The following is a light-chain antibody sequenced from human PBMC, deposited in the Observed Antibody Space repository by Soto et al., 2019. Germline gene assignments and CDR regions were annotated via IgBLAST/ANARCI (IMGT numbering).Light chain of an antibody. V-gene: IGKV1-17*01. CDR1: QGVKNE. CDR2: GAT. CDR3: LQYNHYPPT. Sequence: DIQMTQSPSSLSASVGDKVTITCRASQGVKNELGWYQQKSGKAPTRQIFGATTLHSGVPSRFSGSASGTDFSLIISGLQPEDFATYYCLQYNHYPPTFGQGTRVEMK. J-gene: IGKJ1*01.